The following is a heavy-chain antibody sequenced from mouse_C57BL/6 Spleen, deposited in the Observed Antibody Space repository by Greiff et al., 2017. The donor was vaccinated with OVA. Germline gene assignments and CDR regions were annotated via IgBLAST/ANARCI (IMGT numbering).Heavy chain of an antibody. CDR3: TRDEFYYPSMDY. Sequence: EVKLVESGEGLVKPGGSLKLSCAASGFTFSSYAMSWVRQTPEKRLEWVAYISSGGDYIYYADTVKGRFTISRDNARNTLYLQMSSLKSEDTAMYYCTRDEFYYPSMDYWGQGTSVTVSS. D-gene: IGHD1-1*01. CDR1: GFTFSSYA. V-gene: IGHV5-9-1*02. CDR2: ISSGGDYI. J-gene: IGHJ4*01.